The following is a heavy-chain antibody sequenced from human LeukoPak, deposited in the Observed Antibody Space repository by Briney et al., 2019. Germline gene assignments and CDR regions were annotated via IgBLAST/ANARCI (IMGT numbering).Heavy chain of an antibody. V-gene: IGHV3-21*01. CDR1: GFTFSSYS. Sequence: GGSLRPSCAASGFTFSSYSMNWVRQAPGKGLEWVSSISSSSSYIYYADSVKGRFTISRDNAKNSLYLQMNSLRAEDTAEYYCASPNYYDSSGCRYWGQGTLVTVSS. CDR2: ISSSSSYI. J-gene: IGHJ4*02. CDR3: ASPNYYDSSGCRY. D-gene: IGHD3-22*01.